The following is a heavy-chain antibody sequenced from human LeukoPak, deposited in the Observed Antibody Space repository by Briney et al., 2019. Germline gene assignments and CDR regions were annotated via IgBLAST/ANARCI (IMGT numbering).Heavy chain of an antibody. V-gene: IGHV3-21*01. D-gene: IGHD6-19*01. J-gene: IGHJ3*02. CDR2: ISSSSSYI. CDR1: GFTFSSYW. CDR3: ARVPGYSSGGAFDI. Sequence: GGSLRLSCAASGFTFSSYWMNWVRQAPGKGLEWVSSISSSSSYIYYADSVKGRFTISRDNAKNSLYLQMNSLRAEDTAVYYCARVPGYSSGGAFDIWGQGTMVTVSS.